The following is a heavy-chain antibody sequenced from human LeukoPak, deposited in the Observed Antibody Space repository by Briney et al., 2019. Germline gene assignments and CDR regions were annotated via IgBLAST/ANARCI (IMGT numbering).Heavy chain of an antibody. D-gene: IGHD6-13*01. CDR2: IYYSGST. V-gene: IGHV4-59*01. CDR3: ARASSSWYIFEQNWFDP. CDR1: GGSISSYY. Sequence: SETLSLTCTVSGGSISSYYWSWIRQPPGKGLEWIGYIYYSGSTNYNPSLKSRVTISVDTSKNQFSLKLSSVTAADTAVYYCARASSSWYIFEQNWFDPWGQGTLVTVSS. J-gene: IGHJ5*02.